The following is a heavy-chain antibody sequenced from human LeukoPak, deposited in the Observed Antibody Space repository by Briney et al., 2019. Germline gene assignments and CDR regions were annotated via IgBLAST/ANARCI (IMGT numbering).Heavy chain of an antibody. CDR1: GFTFSDYY. J-gene: IGHJ4*02. CDR3: ARVIPRDYYFDY. Sequence: GGSLRPSCAASGFTFSDYYMSWIRQAPGKGLEWVSYISSSGSTIYYADSVKGRFTISRDNAKNSLYLQMNSLRAEDTAVYYCARVIPRDYYFDYWGQGTLVTVSS. D-gene: IGHD2-21*01. CDR2: ISSSGSTI. V-gene: IGHV3-11*01.